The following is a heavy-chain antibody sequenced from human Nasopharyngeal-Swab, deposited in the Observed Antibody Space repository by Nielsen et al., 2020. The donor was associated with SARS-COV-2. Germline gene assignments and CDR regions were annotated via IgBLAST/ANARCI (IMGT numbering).Heavy chain of an antibody. CDR3: ARDGLDYDFWSAYFMDV. D-gene: IGHD3-3*01. Sequence: GESLKISCAASGFSFSNYNFNWVRQAPGKGLEWVSSISSSSSYIYYADSVKGRFTISRDNAKNSLYLQMNSLGAEDTAVYYCARDGLDYDFWSAYFMDVWGQGTTVTVSS. J-gene: IGHJ6*02. CDR1: GFSFSNYN. CDR2: ISSSSSYI. V-gene: IGHV3-21*01.